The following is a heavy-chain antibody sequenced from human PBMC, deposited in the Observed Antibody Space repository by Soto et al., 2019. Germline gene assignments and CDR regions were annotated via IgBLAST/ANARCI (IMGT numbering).Heavy chain of an antibody. CDR1: GGSISSGNYY. CDR2: IHYNGIS. CDR3: ARQGRGQCPFRYDYYDYVDV. V-gene: IGHV4-31*03. Sequence: QVQLQESGPGLVKPSETLSLTCTVSGGSISSGNYYWNWIRQHPGQRREWIGLIHYNGISSYNPYLKSRIAISLDTSKKQFSLRLSSVSAADTAMYYCARQGRGQCPFRYDYYDYVDVWGEGTTVTVSS. J-gene: IGHJ6*03. D-gene: IGHD6-19*01.